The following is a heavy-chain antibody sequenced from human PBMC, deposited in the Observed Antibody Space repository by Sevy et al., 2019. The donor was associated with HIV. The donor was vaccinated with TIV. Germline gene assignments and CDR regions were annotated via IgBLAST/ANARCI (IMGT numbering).Heavy chain of an antibody. CDR3: ARTMERPIFDY. CDR2: ISSSSSYT. CDR1: GLTFSDYY. J-gene: IGHJ4*02. Sequence: GGSLRLSCAASGLTFSDYYMSWIRQAPGKGLEWVSYISSSSSYTNYADSVKGRFTISRDNAKNSLYLQMNSLRAEDTAVYYCARTMERPIFDYWGQGTLVTVSS. V-gene: IGHV3-11*06. D-gene: IGHD1-1*01.